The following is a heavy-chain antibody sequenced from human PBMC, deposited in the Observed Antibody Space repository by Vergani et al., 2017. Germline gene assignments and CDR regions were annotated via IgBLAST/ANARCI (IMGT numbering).Heavy chain of an antibody. CDR2: INHSGST. Sequence: QVQLQQWGAGLLKPSETLSLTCAVYGGSFSGYYWSWIRPPPGKGLGWIGEINHSGSTNYNPSLKSRVTISVDTSKNQFSLKLTSVTAADTAVYYCARMECFPNSYYMDVWGKGTTVTVSS. CDR1: GGSFSGYY. V-gene: IGHV4-34*01. D-gene: IGHD3-3*01. CDR3: ARMECFPNSYYMDV. J-gene: IGHJ6*03.